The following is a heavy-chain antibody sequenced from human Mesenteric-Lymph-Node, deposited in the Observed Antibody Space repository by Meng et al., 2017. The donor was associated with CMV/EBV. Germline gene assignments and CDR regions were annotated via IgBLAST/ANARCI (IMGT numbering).Heavy chain of an antibody. D-gene: IGHD6-6*01. CDR2: IYYSGST. V-gene: IGHV4-59*01. CDR1: GGSISSYY. J-gene: IGHJ6*02. CDR3: ARGGAARDRAYYYYGMDV. Sequence: SETLSLTCTVSGGSISSYYWSWIRQPPGKGLEWIGYIYYSGSTNYNPSLKSRVTISVDTSKNQFSLKLSSVTAADTAVYYCARGGAARDRAYYYYGMDVWGQGTPVTVSS.